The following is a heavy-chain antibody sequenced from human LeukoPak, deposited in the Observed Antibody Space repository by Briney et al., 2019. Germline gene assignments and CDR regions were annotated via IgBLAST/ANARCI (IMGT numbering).Heavy chain of an antibody. CDR2: ISWNSGSI. Sequence: PGRSLRLSCAASGFTFDDYAMHWVRQAPGKGLEWVSGISWNSGSIGYADSVKGRFTISRDNAKNSLYLQMNSLRAEDTALYYCARGGGFRTYYYMDVWGKGTTVTVPS. CDR3: ARGGGFRTYYYMDV. J-gene: IGHJ6*03. V-gene: IGHV3-9*01. D-gene: IGHD3-10*01. CDR1: GFTFDDYA.